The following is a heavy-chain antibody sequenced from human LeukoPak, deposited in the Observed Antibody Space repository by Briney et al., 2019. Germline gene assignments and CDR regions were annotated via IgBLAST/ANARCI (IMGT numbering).Heavy chain of an antibody. CDR3: AEGWFDY. CDR1: GFTLSSSE. V-gene: IGHV3-48*03. J-gene: IGHJ4*02. D-gene: IGHD6-19*01. Sequence: TGGSLTLSCAVSGFTLSSSEMNWVRQAPGKGLEWVSYISSSGSAIYYADSVKGRFTISRDNAKNSLFLEMSSLRAEDTGVYYCAEGWFDYWGQGTQVTVS. CDR2: ISSSGSAI.